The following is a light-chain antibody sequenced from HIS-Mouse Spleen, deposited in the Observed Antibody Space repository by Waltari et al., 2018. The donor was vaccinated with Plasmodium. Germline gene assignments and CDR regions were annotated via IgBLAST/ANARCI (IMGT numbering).Light chain of an antibody. J-gene: IGLJ3*02. Sequence: SYELTQPPSVSVSPGQTARITCPGHALPKQYAYWYQQKPGQAPVLVICKDSERPSGIPERFSGSSSGTTVTLTISGVQAEDEADYYCQSADSSGTPNWVFGGGTKLTVL. CDR1: ALPKQY. CDR3: QSADSSGTPNWV. CDR2: KDS. V-gene: IGLV3-25*03.